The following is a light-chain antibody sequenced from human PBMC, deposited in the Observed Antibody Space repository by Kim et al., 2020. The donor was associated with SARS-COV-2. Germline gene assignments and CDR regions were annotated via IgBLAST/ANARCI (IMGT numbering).Light chain of an antibody. CDR2: AAS. V-gene: IGKV1-8*01. J-gene: IGKJ2*01. CDR1: QGISSY. Sequence: IQITQSPSTLSASTGDRVTITCRASQGISSYLAWYQQKPGKAPKLLIYAASTLQSGVPSRFSGSGSGTDFTLTISCLQSEDFATYYCQQYYSYPHTFGQGTKLEI. CDR3: QQYYSYPHT.